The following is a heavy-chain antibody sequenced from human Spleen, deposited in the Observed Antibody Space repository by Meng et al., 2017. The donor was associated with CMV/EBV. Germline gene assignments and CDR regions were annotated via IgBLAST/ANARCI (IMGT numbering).Heavy chain of an antibody. Sequence: VSGGSSSSGSSYWTWLRQHPGKGLEWIGYIYYNGNTYYTPSLRSRLHISVDTSKNQFNLKLTSVTAADTAVYYCAREDVSPFSFDVWGRGTLVTVSS. CDR2: IYYNGNT. J-gene: IGHJ2*01. D-gene: IGHD5-24*01. CDR3: AREDVSPFSFDV. V-gene: IGHV4-31*02. CDR1: GGSSSSGSSY.